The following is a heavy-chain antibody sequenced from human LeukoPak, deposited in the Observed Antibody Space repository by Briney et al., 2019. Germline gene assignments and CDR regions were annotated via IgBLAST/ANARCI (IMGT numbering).Heavy chain of an antibody. Sequence: SETLSLTCAVYGGSFSGHYWSWIRQPPGKGLEWIGEINHSGSTNYNPSLKSRVTISVDTSKNQFSLKLSSVTAADTAVYYCARYSSSSFVDYWGQGTLVTVSS. V-gene: IGHV4-34*01. CDR3: ARYSSSSFVDY. J-gene: IGHJ4*02. D-gene: IGHD6-6*01. CDR2: INHSGST. CDR1: GGSFSGHY.